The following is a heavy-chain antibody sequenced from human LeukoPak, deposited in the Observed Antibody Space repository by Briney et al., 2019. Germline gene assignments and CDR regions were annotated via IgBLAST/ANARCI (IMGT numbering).Heavy chain of an antibody. Sequence: SQTLSLTCTVSGGSISSGSYYWSWIRQPAGKGLEWIGRIYHSGSTYYNPFLKSRVTISVDTSKNQFSLKLSSVTAADTAVYYCARSVRGVIIHAYWGQGTLVTVSS. CDR1: GGSISSGSYY. CDR2: IYHSGST. D-gene: IGHD3-10*02. J-gene: IGHJ4*02. V-gene: IGHV4-61*02. CDR3: ARSVRGVIIHAY.